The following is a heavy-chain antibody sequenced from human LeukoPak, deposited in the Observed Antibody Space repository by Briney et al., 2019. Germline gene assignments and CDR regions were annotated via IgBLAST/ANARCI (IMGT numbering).Heavy chain of an antibody. J-gene: IGHJ4*02. CDR1: GYTFTSYY. D-gene: IGHD5-24*01. Sequence: ASVTVSCKASGYTFTSYYIHWVRQAPGQGLEWMGILNPSGGSTDYAQKFQGRVSMTRDTSSSTVYMELSSLKSEDTATYYCALLEMGTIHWGQGTLVIVSS. CDR3: ALLEMGTIH. CDR2: LNPSGGST. V-gene: IGHV1-46*01.